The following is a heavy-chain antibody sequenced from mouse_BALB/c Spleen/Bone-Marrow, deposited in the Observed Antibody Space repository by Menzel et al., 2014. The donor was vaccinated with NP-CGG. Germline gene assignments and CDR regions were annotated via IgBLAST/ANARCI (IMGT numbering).Heavy chain of an antibody. Sequence: VQLQQSGAELVKPGASVKLSCKASGYTFTSYWMHWVKQRPGQGLEWIEEINPSNGRTNYNEKFKSKATLTVDKSSSTAYMQLSSLTSEDSAVYYCARCEGQRDFDYWGLGTTLTVSS. CDR2: INPSNGRT. CDR3: ARCEGQRDFDY. J-gene: IGHJ2*01. V-gene: IGHV1S81*02. CDR1: GYTFTSYW. D-gene: IGHD3-3*01.